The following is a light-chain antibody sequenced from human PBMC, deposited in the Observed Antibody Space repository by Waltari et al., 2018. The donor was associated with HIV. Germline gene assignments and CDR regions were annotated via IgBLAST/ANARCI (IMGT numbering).Light chain of an antibody. J-gene: IGLJ2*01. CDR2: GNN. Sequence: QSVLTQPPSVSGAPGQRVSISCTGSSSNLGAGFDAQWYQQLPGAAPRLLIYGNNKRPSGVPGRFSGSRSGTSASLAITGLQADDEADYYCQSFDSGLTAVVFGGGTKLTVL. CDR1: SSNLGAGFD. V-gene: IGLV1-40*01. CDR3: QSFDSGLTAVV.